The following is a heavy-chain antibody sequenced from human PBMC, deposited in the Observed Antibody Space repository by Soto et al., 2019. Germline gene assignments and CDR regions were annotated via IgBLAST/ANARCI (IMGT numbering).Heavy chain of an antibody. CDR1: GGSINNYY. Sequence: SETLSLTCTVSGGSINNYYWSWIRQPPGKGLEWIAYIYYTGSTNYNPSLKSRVTISVDTSKNQFSLKLSAVTAADTAVYYCARHGRYYDILTGYYGGSDYYYYGMDVWGQGTTVTVSS. CDR2: IYYTGST. V-gene: IGHV4-59*08. J-gene: IGHJ6*02. CDR3: ARHGRYYDILTGYYGGSDYYYYGMDV. D-gene: IGHD3-9*01.